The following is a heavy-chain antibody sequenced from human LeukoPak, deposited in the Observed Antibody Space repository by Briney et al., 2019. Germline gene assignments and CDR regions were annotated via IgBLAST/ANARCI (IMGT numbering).Heavy chain of an antibody. CDR2: FYYSGVT. D-gene: IGHD1-26*01. Sequence: PSETLSLTCTISGDSINSYHWSWLRQPPGSKLEWIGYFYYSGVTNYNPSLKSRVTMSLDTSKNQFSLNLNSVTAADTAVYYCVRMGYDDSGTYSNWYFDLWGRGTLVTVSS. V-gene: IGHV4-59*01. CDR1: GDSINSYH. J-gene: IGHJ2*01. CDR3: VRMGYDDSGTYSNWYFDL.